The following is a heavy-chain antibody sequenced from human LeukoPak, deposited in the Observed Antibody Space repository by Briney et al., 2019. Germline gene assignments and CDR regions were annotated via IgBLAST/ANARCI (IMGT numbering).Heavy chain of an antibody. CDR3: ARATWELLGERFDY. D-gene: IGHD1-26*01. CDR2: IYTSGST. CDR1: GGSISSGSYY. J-gene: IGHJ4*02. V-gene: IGHV4-61*02. Sequence: SETLSLTCTVSGGSISSGSYYWSWIRQPAGKGLEWIGRIYTSGSTNYNPSLKSRVTISVDTSKNQFSLKLSSVTAADTAVYYCARATWELLGERFDYWGQGTLDTVSS.